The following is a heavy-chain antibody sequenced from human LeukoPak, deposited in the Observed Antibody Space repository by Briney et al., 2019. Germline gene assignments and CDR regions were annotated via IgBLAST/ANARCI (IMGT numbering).Heavy chain of an antibody. CDR2: ISISGSTI. Sequence: QAGGSLRLSCAASGFTFSSYEMNWVRQAPGKGLEWVSYISISGSTIYYADSVKGRFTISRDNAKNSLYLQMNSLRAEDTAVYYCARVRYSSADYWGQGTLVTVSS. J-gene: IGHJ4*02. CDR3: ARVRYSSADY. CDR1: GFTFSSYE. D-gene: IGHD6-19*01. V-gene: IGHV3-48*03.